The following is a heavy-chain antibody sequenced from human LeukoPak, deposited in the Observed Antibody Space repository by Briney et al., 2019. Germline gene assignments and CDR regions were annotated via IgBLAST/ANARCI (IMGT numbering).Heavy chain of an antibody. CDR3: ARVVYGSGGQLLTSPFFDY. CDR2: IYYSGST. CDR1: GGSISSYY. V-gene: IGHV4-59*01. J-gene: IGHJ4*02. D-gene: IGHD3-10*01. Sequence: PSETLSLTCTVSGGSISSYYWSWIRQPPGKGLEWIGYIYYSGSTNYNPSLKSRVTISVDTSKNQFSLKLSSVTAADTAVYYCARVVYGSGGQLLTSPFFDYWGQGTLVTVSS.